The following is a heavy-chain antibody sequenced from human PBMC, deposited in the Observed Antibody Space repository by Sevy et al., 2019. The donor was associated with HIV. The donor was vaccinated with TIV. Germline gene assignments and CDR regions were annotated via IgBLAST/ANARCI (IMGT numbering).Heavy chain of an antibody. D-gene: IGHD2-21*01. CDR3: ARQGGIVDRAFDF. J-gene: IGHJ4*02. CDR1: GCSVSSSGYY. CDR2: VYYSGSA. Sequence: SETLSLTCTVSGCSVSSSGYYWGWIRQPPGKGLEWIGNVYYSGSADYNPSLKSRATISVDTSKNQFSLKVKSVTAADTAVYYCARQGGIVDRAFDFWGQGTLVTVSS. V-gene: IGHV4-39*01.